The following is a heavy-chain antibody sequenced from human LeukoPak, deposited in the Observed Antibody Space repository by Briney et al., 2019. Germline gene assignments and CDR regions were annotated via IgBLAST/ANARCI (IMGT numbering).Heavy chain of an antibody. CDR2: IYYSGST. Sequence: SETLSLTCTVSGGSISSHYWSWIRQPPGKGLEWIGYIYYSGSTNYNPSLKSRVTISVDTSKSQFSLKLSSVTAADTAVYYCARAGYGDYYWFDPWGQGTLVTVSS. CDR1: GGSISSHY. CDR3: ARAGYGDYYWFDP. D-gene: IGHD4-17*01. J-gene: IGHJ5*02. V-gene: IGHV4-59*11.